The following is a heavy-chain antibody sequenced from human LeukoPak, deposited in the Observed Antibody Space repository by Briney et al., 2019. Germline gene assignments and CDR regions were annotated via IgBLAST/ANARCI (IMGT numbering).Heavy chain of an antibody. J-gene: IGHJ4*02. CDR3: ARDAYYYDSSGYSAEFDY. D-gene: IGHD3-22*01. Sequence: ASVKVSCKASGYTFTSYGISWVRQAPGQGLEWMGWISAYNGNTNYAQKLQGRVTMTTDTSTSTAYMELRSLRSDDTAVYYCARDAYYYDSSGYSAEFDYWGQGTLVTVSS. CDR1: GYTFTSYG. CDR2: ISAYNGNT. V-gene: IGHV1-18*01.